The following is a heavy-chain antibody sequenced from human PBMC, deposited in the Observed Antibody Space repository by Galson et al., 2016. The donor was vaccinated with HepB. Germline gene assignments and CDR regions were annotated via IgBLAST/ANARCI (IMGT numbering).Heavy chain of an antibody. CDR1: GDSVSSNSAA. CDR3: AGEGASGYALDY. D-gene: IGHD6-25*01. Sequence: CAISGDSVSSNSAAWNWIRQSPSRGLEWLGRTYYRSKWYNDYAESVKNRITINPDTSKNQFSLQLHSVTPDDTAFYYCAGEGASGYALDYWGQGTLVTVSS. V-gene: IGHV6-1*01. CDR2: TYYRSKWYN. J-gene: IGHJ4*02.